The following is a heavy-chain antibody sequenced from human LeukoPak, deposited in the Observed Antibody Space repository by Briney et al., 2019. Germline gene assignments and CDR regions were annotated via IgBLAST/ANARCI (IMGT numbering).Heavy chain of an antibody. Sequence: SETLSLTCAVYGGSFSGYYWSWIRQPPGKGLEWIGEINHSGSTNYNPSLKSRVTISVDTSKNQFSLKLSSVTAADTAVYYCARGPGYCSSTSCYVSYYYYYGMDVWGKGTTVTVSS. CDR1: GGSFSGYY. D-gene: IGHD2-2*01. J-gene: IGHJ6*04. V-gene: IGHV4-34*01. CDR3: ARGPGYCSSTSCYVSYYYYYGMDV. CDR2: INHSGST.